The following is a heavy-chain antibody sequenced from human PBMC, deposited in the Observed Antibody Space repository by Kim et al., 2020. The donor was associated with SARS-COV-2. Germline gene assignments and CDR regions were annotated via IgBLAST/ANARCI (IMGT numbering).Heavy chain of an antibody. CDR3: AKRGACSSSSCHYYFDY. J-gene: IGHJ4*01. CDR2: ISALGAST. V-gene: IGHV3-23*01. Sequence: GGSLRLSCVASGFTFSTYAMSWVRQAPGKGLEWVSTISALGASTHYADSVKDRFTISRDNSKNTLFLQLNSLRAEDTAVYFCAKRGACSSSSCHYYFDY. CDR1: GFTFSTYA. D-gene: IGHD2-2*01.